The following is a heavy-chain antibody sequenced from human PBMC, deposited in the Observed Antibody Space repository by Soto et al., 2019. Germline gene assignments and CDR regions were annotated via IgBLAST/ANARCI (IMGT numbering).Heavy chain of an antibody. CDR3: TKDQLERGTYYYEKSTYPPDH. Sequence: PGGSLRLSCAASGFTFSSYGMHWVRQAPGKGLEWVAVIPYDGSKKYYADSVKGRFTISRDNSKNTLFLQMNSLRVEDTAVYYCTKDQLERGTYYYEKSTYPPDHWGQGTLVTVSS. D-gene: IGHD3-22*01. J-gene: IGHJ4*02. V-gene: IGHV3-30*18. CDR2: IPYDGSKK. CDR1: GFTFSSYG.